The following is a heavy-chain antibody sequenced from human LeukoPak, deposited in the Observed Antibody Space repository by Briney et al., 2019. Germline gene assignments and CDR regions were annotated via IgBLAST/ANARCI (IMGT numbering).Heavy chain of an antibody. V-gene: IGHV1-18*01. J-gene: IGHJ4*02. CDR2: ISASNGNT. Sequence: ASVKVSCKASGYTFTRYGISWVRQAPGQGLQWLGWISASNGNTNYAQKFRDRVAMSTDTSTGTAYLDVRSLTSDDTAVYYCARDHSNWNYAPDFWGQGTLVIVSS. CDR1: GYTFTRYG. D-gene: IGHD1-7*01. CDR3: ARDHSNWNYAPDF.